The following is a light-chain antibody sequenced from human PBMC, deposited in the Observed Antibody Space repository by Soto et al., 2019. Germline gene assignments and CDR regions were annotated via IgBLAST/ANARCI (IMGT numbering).Light chain of an antibody. V-gene: IGKV3-15*01. Sequence: EIVMTQAPATLSVSPGERVTLSCRASESLSTYLAWYQQKPGQAPRLLIYGASTKATGIPTRFSGSGSATDFTLIISSLQSEDFAVYYCQRSNDWSFTFGQGTKREI. CDR3: QRSNDWSFT. J-gene: IGKJ2*01. CDR2: GAS. CDR1: ESLSTY.